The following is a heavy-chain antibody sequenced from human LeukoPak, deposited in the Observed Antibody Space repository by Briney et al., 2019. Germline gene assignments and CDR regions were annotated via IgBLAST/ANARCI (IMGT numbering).Heavy chain of an antibody. D-gene: IGHD3-16*02. V-gene: IGHV1-8*03. Sequence: ASVKVSCKASGYTFTSYDINWVRQATGHGLEWMGWMNPNSGNTGYAQKFQDRVTITRDISISTAYMEVSSLRHEDAAVYYCARVPKYEYFRGSYRYTVALDIWGQGTLVTVSS. CDR3: ARVPKYEYFRGSYRYTVALDI. CDR2: MNPNSGNT. CDR1: GYTFTSYD. J-gene: IGHJ3*02.